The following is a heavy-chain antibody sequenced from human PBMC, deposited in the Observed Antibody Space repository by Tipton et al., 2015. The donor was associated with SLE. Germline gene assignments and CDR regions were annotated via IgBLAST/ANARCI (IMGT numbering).Heavy chain of an antibody. V-gene: IGHV1-69*15. CDR3: ARDSKSTPGQWLVPLDAFDI. CDR1: GGTFSSYA. Sequence: QLVQSGAEVKKPGSSVKVSCKASGGTFSSYAISWVRQAPGQGLEWMGRIIPIFGTANYAQKFQGRVTITADESTSTAYMELSSLRSEDTAVYYCARDSKSTPGQWLVPLDAFDIWGQGTMVTVSS. D-gene: IGHD6-19*01. J-gene: IGHJ3*02. CDR2: IIPIFGTA.